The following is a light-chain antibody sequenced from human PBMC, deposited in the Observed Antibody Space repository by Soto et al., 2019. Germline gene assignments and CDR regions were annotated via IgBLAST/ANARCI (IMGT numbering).Light chain of an antibody. Sequence: QSALTQFASVSGSPGQSITISCTGTGSDIGGYDYVSWYQVHPGKAPKVLIYDVSNRPSGVSNRFSGSKSGSTASLTISGLQAEDEADYYCSSYTSTYSVIFGGGTKLTVL. J-gene: IGLJ2*01. CDR3: SSYTSTYSVI. CDR2: DVS. CDR1: GSDIGGYDY. V-gene: IGLV2-14*03.